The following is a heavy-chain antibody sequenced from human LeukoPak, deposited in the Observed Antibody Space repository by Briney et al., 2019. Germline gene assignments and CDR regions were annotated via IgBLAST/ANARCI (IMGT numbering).Heavy chain of an antibody. Sequence: ASVKVSCKASGDSFIGYYIHWVRQAPGQGLEWMGWINPNTGDTNFAQKFQGRVTVTRDTSISTAYMELSSLRFDDTAVYYCTRETVARPQDVWFDPWGQGTLVIVSS. V-gene: IGHV1-2*02. J-gene: IGHJ5*02. D-gene: IGHD6-6*01. CDR2: INPNTGDT. CDR1: GDSFIGYY. CDR3: TRETVARPQDVWFDP.